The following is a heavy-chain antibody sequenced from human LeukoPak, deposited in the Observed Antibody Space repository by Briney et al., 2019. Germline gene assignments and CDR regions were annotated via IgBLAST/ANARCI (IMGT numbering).Heavy chain of an antibody. V-gene: IGHV3-21*01. CDR3: VRDGVVGATARTYHFDY. CDR1: GFTFSRYS. D-gene: IGHD1-26*01. J-gene: IGHJ4*02. CDR2: IISMSNFI. Sequence: GGSLRLSCAASGFTFSRYSINWGRQAPGRGLEWGSYIISMSNFIYYADAVKGRVTISRDNPTYSVYLQMNSLSAEDTAVYYCVRDGVVGATARTYHFDYWGQGALVTVSS.